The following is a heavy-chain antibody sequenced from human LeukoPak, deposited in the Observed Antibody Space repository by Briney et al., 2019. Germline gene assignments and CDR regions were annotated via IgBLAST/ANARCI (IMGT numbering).Heavy chain of an antibody. Sequence: GASVKLSCKASGYTFTSYGISWVRQAPGQGLEWMGWISAYNGNTNYAQKLQGRFTMTTDTPTSTDYMAVRRLRSHDTAVHYCAREGRYYYYYLDVWGKGSTVTIS. CDR3: AREGRYYYYYLDV. V-gene: IGHV1-18*01. CDR2: ISAYNGNT. CDR1: GYTFTSYG. J-gene: IGHJ6*03.